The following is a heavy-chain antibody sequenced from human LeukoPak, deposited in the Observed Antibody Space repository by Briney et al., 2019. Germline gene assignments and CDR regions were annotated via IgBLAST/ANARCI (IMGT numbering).Heavy chain of an antibody. J-gene: IGHJ4*02. CDR1: GFTVSSNY. Sequence: GGSLRLSCAASGFTVSSNYMSWVRQAPGKGLEWVSAISGSGGSTYYADSVKGRFTISRDNSKNTLYLQMNSLRAEDTAVYYCAKLIYDSSGYFWTLYYFDYWGQGTLVSVSS. V-gene: IGHV3-23*01. D-gene: IGHD3-22*01. CDR2: ISGSGGST. CDR3: AKLIYDSSGYFWTLYYFDY.